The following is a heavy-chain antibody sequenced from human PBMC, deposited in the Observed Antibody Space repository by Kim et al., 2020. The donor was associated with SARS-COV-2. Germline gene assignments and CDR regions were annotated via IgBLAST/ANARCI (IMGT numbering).Heavy chain of an antibody. Sequence: SVKVSCKASGGTFSSYAISWVRQAPGQGLEWMGRIIPILGIANYAQKFQGRVTITADKSTSTAYMELSSLRSEDTAVYYCARGLWLGYCSSTSCPPGMDVWGQGTTVTVSS. CDR1: GGTFSSYA. CDR3: ARGLWLGYCSSTSCPPGMDV. J-gene: IGHJ6*02. CDR2: IIPILGIA. D-gene: IGHD2-2*01. V-gene: IGHV1-69*04.